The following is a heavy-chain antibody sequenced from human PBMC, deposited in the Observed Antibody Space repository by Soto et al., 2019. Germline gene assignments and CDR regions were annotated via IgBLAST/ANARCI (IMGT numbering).Heavy chain of an antibody. J-gene: IGHJ4*02. D-gene: IGHD5-12*01. CDR2: INNDGSSA. CDR3: ARERGYGTPFDY. V-gene: IGHV3-74*03. CDR1: GFTFSSYW. Sequence: EVQLVESGGGLVQPGGSLRLSCAASGFTFSSYWIHWVRQAPWKGPVWVSRINNDGSSAEYAYSVKGRFTISRDNAKNTLYLQMNSLRAEVTAVYYCARERGYGTPFDYWGQGTLVTVAS.